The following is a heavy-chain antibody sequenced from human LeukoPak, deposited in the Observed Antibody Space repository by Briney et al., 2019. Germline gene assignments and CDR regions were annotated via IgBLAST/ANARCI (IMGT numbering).Heavy chain of an antibody. CDR3: GTWTTVASYFDY. J-gene: IGHJ4*02. Sequence: GGSLRLSCAASGFTFSTYSMSWVRQAPGKGLEWVSSISSSSTYIYYADSVKGRFTISRDNAKNSLYLQMNSLRAEDTAVYYCGTWTTVASYFDYWGQGTLVTVSS. V-gene: IGHV3-21*06. CDR1: GFTFSTYS. D-gene: IGHD4-17*01. CDR2: ISSSSTYI.